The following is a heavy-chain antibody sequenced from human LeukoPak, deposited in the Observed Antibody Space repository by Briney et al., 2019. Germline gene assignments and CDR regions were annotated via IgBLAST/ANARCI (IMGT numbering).Heavy chain of an antibody. D-gene: IGHD6-13*01. V-gene: IGHV1-8*01. CDR3: ARTGIAAAGLWGNYYYGMDV. CDR2: MNPNSGNT. J-gene: IGHJ6*02. Sequence: GASVKVSCKASGYTFTSYDINWVRQATGQGLEWRGWMNPNSGNTGYAQKFQGRVTMTRNTSISTAYMELSSLRSEDTAVYYCARTGIAAAGLWGNYYYGMDVWGQGTTVTVSS. CDR1: GYTFTSYD.